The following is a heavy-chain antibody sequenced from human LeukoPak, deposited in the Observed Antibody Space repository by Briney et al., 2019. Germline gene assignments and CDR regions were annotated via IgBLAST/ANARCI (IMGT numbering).Heavy chain of an antibody. CDR3: VSLSVAGTF. CDR1: SFSLSSYW. D-gene: IGHD6-19*01. J-gene: IGHJ1*01. Sequence: GGSLTLSWPADSFSLSSYWMDSVRQAPGGGPGWVSRISTDVSDTKYADSGKGRFTISRDNAKNTLYLQMDSLRADDTAVYYWVSLSVAGTFWGQGTLVTVSS. CDR2: ISTDVSDT. V-gene: IGHV3-74*03.